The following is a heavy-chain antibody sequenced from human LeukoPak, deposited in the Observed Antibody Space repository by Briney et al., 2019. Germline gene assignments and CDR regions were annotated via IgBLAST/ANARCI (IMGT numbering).Heavy chain of an antibody. CDR1: GFTFSNYW. CDR2: IKQDGSEK. CDR3: VSTATFDY. J-gene: IGHJ4*02. D-gene: IGHD2-21*02. V-gene: IGHV3-7*01. Sequence: GGSLRLSCAASGFTFSNYWMSWVRQAPGKGLEWVANIKQDGSEKYYVDSVKGRFPISRDNAKNSLYLKMNSLRAEDTAVYYCVSTATFDYWGQGTLVTVPS.